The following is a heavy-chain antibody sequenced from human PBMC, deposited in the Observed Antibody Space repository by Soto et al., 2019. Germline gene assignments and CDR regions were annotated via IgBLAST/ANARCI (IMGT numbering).Heavy chain of an antibody. V-gene: IGHV3-73*01. CDR2: IRSKANSYAT. J-gene: IGHJ5*02. D-gene: IGHD3-22*01. CDR1: GFTFSGSA. CDR3: TRPHSYDSSGYSA. Sequence: GGSLRLSCAASGFTFSGSAMHWVRQASGKGLEWVGRIRSKANSYATAYAASVKGRFTISRDDSKNTAYLQMNSLKTEDTAVYYCTRPHSYDSSGYSALGQGTLVTVSS.